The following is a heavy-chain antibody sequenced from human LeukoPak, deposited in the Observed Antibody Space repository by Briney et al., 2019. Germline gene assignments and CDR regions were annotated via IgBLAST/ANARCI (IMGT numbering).Heavy chain of an antibody. V-gene: IGHV3-48*03. CDR2: ISSSGSTI. Sequence: GGSLRLSCAASGFTFSSYEMNWVRQAPGKGLEWVSYISSSGSTIYYADSVKGRFTIYRDNAKNSLYLQMNSLRAEDTDVYYCARDRYFGPYYMDVWGKGTTVTVSS. CDR3: ARDRYFGPYYMDV. CDR1: GFTFSSYE. D-gene: IGHD3-9*01. J-gene: IGHJ6*03.